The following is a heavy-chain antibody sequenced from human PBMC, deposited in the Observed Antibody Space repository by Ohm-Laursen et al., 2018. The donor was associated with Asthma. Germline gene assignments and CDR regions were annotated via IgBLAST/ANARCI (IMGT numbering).Heavy chain of an antibody. V-gene: IGHV3-33*08. J-gene: IGHJ4*02. CDR3: ARDIGGLHYFDY. CDR1: GLTFNSYW. D-gene: IGHD2-21*01. Sequence: SLRLSCAASGLTFNSYWMTWVRQAPGKGLEWVAVIWYDGSNKYYADSVKGRFTFSRDNSKNMMYLQMNSLRVEDTAVYFCARDIGGLHYFDYWGQGTLVSVSS. CDR2: IWYDGSNK.